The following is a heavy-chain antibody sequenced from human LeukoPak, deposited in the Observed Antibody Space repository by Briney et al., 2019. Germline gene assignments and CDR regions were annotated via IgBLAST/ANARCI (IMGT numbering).Heavy chain of an antibody. J-gene: IGHJ4*02. D-gene: IGHD5-12*01. CDR3: AKDIAGYDGSHFDY. CDR1: GFTFNNYA. CDR2: ISGSGGST. Sequence: GGSLRLSCSASGFTFNNYAMTWVRQAPGKGLEWVSAISGSGGSTYYADSVKGRFTISRDNSKNTLYLQMNSLRAEDTAVYYCAKDIAGYDGSHFDYWGQGTLVTVSS. V-gene: IGHV3-23*01.